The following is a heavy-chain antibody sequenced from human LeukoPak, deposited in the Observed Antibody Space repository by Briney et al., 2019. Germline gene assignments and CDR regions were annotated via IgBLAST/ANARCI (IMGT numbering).Heavy chain of an antibody. J-gene: IGHJ5*02. D-gene: IGHD6-25*01. CDR1: GGSISSYY. CDR3: ARGAYSSGLYNWFDP. Sequence: SETLSLTCTVSGGSISSYYWSWIRQPPGKGLEWIGYIYYSGSTNYNPSLKSRVTISVDTSKNQFSLELSSVTAADTAVYYCARGAYSSGLYNWFDPWGQGTLVTVSS. V-gene: IGHV4-59*01. CDR2: IYYSGST.